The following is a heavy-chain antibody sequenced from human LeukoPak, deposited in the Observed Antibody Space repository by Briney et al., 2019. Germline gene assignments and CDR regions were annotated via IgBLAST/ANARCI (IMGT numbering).Heavy chain of an antibody. CDR2: IYHTGSA. Sequence: SETLSLTCVVSGYSISSGYQWAWIRQSPGKGLEWIGSIYHTGSAHYNLSLQSRVTISVDTSNNQFSLRLNSVTAADTAVYYCARDPRWLTPDCTSTSCYENYFDPWGQGTLVTVSS. CDR3: ARDPRWLTPDCTSTSCYENYFDP. D-gene: IGHD2-2*01. V-gene: IGHV4-38-2*02. CDR1: GYSISSGYQ. J-gene: IGHJ5*02.